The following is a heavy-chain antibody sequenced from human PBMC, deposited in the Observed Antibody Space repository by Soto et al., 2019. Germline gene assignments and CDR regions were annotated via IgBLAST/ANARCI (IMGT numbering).Heavy chain of an antibody. Sequence: QVQLVQSGSEVRKPGASVKVSCQASGYTFTALYMNWVRQVPGQGLEWMGWVNPNTGLTKYAQKFQGRVIMTRDTSINTAYMELSGLTSDDTAVYYCTTLRLDPWGQGTLVTVSS. CDR1: GYTFTALY. D-gene: IGHD3-9*01. CDR2: VNPNTGLT. CDR3: TTLRLDP. J-gene: IGHJ5*02. V-gene: IGHV1-2*02.